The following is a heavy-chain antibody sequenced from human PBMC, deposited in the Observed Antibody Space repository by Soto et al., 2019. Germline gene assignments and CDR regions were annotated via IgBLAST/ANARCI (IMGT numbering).Heavy chain of an antibody. J-gene: IGHJ5*02. D-gene: IGHD2-15*01. V-gene: IGHV4-61*01. CDR2: IYYSGST. Sequence: SETLSLTCTVSGGSVSSGSYYWSWIRQPPGKGLEWIGYIYYSGSTNYNPSLKSRVTISVDTSKNQFSLKLSSVTAADTVVYYCARVRCSGGSCYFLDPWGQGTLVTVSS. CDR1: GGSVSSGSYY. CDR3: ARVRCSGGSCYFLDP.